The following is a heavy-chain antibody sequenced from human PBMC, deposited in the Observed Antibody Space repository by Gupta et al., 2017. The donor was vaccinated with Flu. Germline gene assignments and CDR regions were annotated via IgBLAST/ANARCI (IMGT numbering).Heavy chain of an antibody. V-gene: IGHV7-4-1*02. CDR2: INTNTGNP. D-gene: IGHD3-22*01. J-gene: IGHJ3*02. Sequence: GLEWMGWINTNTGNPTYAQGFTGRFVFSLDTSVSTAYLQISSLKAEDTAVYYCAREQYYYDSSGYYSHAFDIWGQGTMVTVSS. CDR3: AREQYYYDSSGYYSHAFDI.